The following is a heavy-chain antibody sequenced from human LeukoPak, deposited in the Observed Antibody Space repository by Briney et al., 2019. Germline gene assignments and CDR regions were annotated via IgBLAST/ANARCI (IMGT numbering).Heavy chain of an antibody. J-gene: IGHJ3*02. CDR1: GYTFTSYY. CDR2: INPSGGST. CDR3: AREYYYDSSGYPGLEIAAFDI. Sequence: GASVKVSCKASGYTFTSYYMHWVRQAPGQGLEWMGIINPSGGSTSYAQKFQGRVTMTRDMSTSTVYMELSSLRSEDTAVYYCAREYYYDSSGYPGLEIAAFDIWGQGTMVTVSS. V-gene: IGHV1-46*01. D-gene: IGHD3-22*01.